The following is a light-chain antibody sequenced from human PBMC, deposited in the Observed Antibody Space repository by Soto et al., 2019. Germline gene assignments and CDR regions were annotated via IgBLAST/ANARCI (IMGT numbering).Light chain of an antibody. Sequence: EIVVTQSPGTLSLSPGERATLSCRASQSASNNYLAWYQQKPGQAPRLLIYGASNRATGIPDRFSGSGSGTDFTLTIIRLEPEDFAVYYCQQYGSSGTFGQGTKVDIK. CDR2: GAS. CDR3: QQYGSSGT. V-gene: IGKV3-20*01. CDR1: QSASNNY. J-gene: IGKJ1*01.